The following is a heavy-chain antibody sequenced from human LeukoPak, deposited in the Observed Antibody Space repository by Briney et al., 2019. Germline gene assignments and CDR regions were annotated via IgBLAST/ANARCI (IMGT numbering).Heavy chain of an antibody. J-gene: IGHJ4*02. V-gene: IGHV1-24*01. CDR2: FDPEDGET. Sequence: ASVKVSCKVSGYTLTELSMHWVRQAPGKGLEWMGGFDPEDGETIYAQKFQGRVTMTEDTSTDTAYMELSSLRSEDTAVYYCATGEIQLWQRREYYFDYWGQGTLVTVSS. CDR3: ATGEIQLWQRREYYFDY. D-gene: IGHD5-18*01. CDR1: GYTLTELS.